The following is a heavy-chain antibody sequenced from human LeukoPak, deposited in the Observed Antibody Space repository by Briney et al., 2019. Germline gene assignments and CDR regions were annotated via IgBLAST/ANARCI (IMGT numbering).Heavy chain of an antibody. CDR2: ISYDGNNK. CDR3: VKDGYYYGSGSYYNAGY. J-gene: IGHJ4*02. V-gene: IGHV3-30*18. Sequence: GGSLRLSCAASGFTFSDYGMHWVRQAPGKGLEWVAVISYDGNNKDYADSVKGRFTISRDNSKNTLYLQMNSLRPEDTAVYYCVKDGYYYGSGSYYNAGYWGQGTLVTVSS. CDR1: GFTFSDYG. D-gene: IGHD3-10*01.